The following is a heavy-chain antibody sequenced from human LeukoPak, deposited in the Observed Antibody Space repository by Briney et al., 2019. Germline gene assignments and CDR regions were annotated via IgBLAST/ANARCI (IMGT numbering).Heavy chain of an antibody. CDR2: IYHSGST. Sequence: PSETLSLTCAVSGGSISSSNWWSWVRQPPGKGLEWIGEIYHSGSTNYNPSLKSRVTISVDTSKNQFSLKLSSVTAADTAVYYCARSDLYYDILTGYSPDAFDIWGQGTMVTVSS. D-gene: IGHD3-9*01. CDR1: GGSISSSNW. J-gene: IGHJ3*02. CDR3: ARSDLYYDILTGYSPDAFDI. V-gene: IGHV4-4*02.